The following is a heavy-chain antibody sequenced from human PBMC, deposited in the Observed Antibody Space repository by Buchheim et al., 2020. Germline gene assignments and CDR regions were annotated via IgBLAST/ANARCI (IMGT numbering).Heavy chain of an antibody. CDR3: ASLLRAAAIPFYGIDV. Sequence: QLQLQESGPGLVKPSETLSLTCTVSGGSISSSSYYWGWIRQPPGKGLEWIGSIYYSGSTYYNPSLKSRVTISVDTSKNQFSLKLSSVTAADTAVYYCASLLRAAAIPFYGIDVWGQGTT. CDR1: GGSISSSSYY. D-gene: IGHD6-13*01. J-gene: IGHJ6*02. CDR2: IYYSGST. V-gene: IGHV4-39*01.